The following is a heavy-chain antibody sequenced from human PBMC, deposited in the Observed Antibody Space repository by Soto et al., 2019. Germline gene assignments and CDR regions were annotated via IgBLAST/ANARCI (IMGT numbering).Heavy chain of an antibody. CDR3: ARDRGFGMDV. V-gene: IGHV4-31*03. Sequence: QVQLQESGPGLVKPSQTLSLTCTVFGDSISGGRYYWNWIRQHPGKGLEWIGNIYESGTTYYNPSLKSRLIISEDTSKNQFSLRLNSVTAADTAVYYCARDRGFGMDVWGQGTTVTVSS. CDR2: IYESGTT. CDR1: GDSISGGRYY. J-gene: IGHJ6*02.